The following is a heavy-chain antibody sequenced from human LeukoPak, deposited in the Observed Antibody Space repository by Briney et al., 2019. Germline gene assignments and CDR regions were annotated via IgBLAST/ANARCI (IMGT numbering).Heavy chain of an antibody. CDR2: IFSGGST. J-gene: IGHJ6*03. V-gene: IGHV3-53*01. D-gene: IGHD5-12*01. Sequence: GGSLRFSCAAAAFTVSSNYMSWVRQAPGKGLEWVSAIFSGGSTYYAESVKGRFTISRDNSKNTLSLQMNSLRAEDTAVYYCARTRPNSGYDRYYYYMDVWGKGTTVTVSS. CDR1: AFTVSSNY. CDR3: ARTRPNSGYDRYYYYMDV.